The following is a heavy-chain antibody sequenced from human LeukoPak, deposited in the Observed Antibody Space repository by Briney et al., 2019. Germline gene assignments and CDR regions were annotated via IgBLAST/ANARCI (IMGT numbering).Heavy chain of an antibody. J-gene: IGHJ5*02. CDR1: GGSASSSSYY. CDR3: ARLYYYGSGFDP. Sequence: SETLSLTCTVSGGSASSSSYYWGWIRQPPGKGLEWIGSIYYSGSTYYNPSLKSRVTISVDTSKNQFSLKLSSVTAADTAVYYCARLYYYGSGFDPWGQGTLVTVSS. V-gene: IGHV4-39*01. CDR2: IYYSGST. D-gene: IGHD3-10*01.